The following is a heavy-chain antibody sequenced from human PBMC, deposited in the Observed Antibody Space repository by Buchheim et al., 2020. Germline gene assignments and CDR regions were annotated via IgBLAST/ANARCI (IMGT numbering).Heavy chain of an antibody. CDR2: IWYDGSNK. CDR1: GFTFSSYG. D-gene: IGHD4-11*01. V-gene: IGHV3-33*01. J-gene: IGHJ6*02. CDR3: ARDLLTTDYSNYGGRLYYGMDV. Sequence: QVQLVESGGGVVQPGRSLRLSCAASGFTFSSYGMHWVRQAPGKGLEWVAVIWYDGSNKYYADSVKGRFTISRDNSKNTLYLQMNSLRAEDTAVYYCARDLLTTDYSNYGGRLYYGMDVWGQGTT.